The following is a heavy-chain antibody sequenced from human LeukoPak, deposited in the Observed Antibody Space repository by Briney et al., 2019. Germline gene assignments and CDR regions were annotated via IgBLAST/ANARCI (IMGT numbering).Heavy chain of an antibody. CDR2: ITSSSSYK. Sequence: GGSLRLSCAASGFTLSTYSMNWVRQAPGKGLEWVSSITSSSSYKYYADSVKGRFTISRDNAKNSLYLQMNNLRAEDTAVYYCAKDPYYYDSSGYPGGDYWGQGTLVTVSS. D-gene: IGHD3-22*01. J-gene: IGHJ4*02. V-gene: IGHV3-21*04. CDR1: GFTLSTYS. CDR3: AKDPYYYDSSGYPGGDY.